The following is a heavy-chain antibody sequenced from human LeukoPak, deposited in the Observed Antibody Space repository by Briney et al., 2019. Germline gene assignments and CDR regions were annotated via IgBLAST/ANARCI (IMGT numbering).Heavy chain of an antibody. Sequence: PGGSLRLSCVASGFSFSTYWMSWVRQAPGKGLEWVSVIYSGGSTYYADSVKGRFTISRDNSKNTLYLQMNSLRAEDTAVYYCARDAGSSLYYGMDVWGQGTTVTVSS. CDR2: IYSGGST. CDR3: ARDAGSSLYYGMDV. CDR1: GFSFSTYW. J-gene: IGHJ6*02. V-gene: IGHV3-66*01. D-gene: IGHD1-26*01.